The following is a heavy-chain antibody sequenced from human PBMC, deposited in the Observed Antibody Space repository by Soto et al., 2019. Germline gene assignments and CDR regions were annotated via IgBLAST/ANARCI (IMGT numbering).Heavy chain of an antibody. CDR2: ISYDGSNK. V-gene: IGHV3-30*18. J-gene: IGHJ6*02. D-gene: IGHD3-10*01. Sequence: QVQLLESGGGVVQPGRSLRLSCAASGFTFSSYGMHWVRQAPGKGLEWVAVISYDGSNKYYADSVKGRFTISRDNSKNTLYLQMNSLRAEDTAVYYCAKVADTMVRGVITYYYYGMDVWGQGTTVTVSS. CDR3: AKVADTMVRGVITYYYYGMDV. CDR1: GFTFSSYG.